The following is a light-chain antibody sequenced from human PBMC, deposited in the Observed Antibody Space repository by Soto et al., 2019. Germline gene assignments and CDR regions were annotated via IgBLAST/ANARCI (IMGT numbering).Light chain of an antibody. CDR2: DAS. CDR3: QQSFSTPNT. J-gene: IGKJ1*01. CDR1: QTISSW. V-gene: IGKV1-39*01. Sequence: DIQMTQSPSTLSGSVGDRVTIACRASQTISSWLAWYQQKPGKAPKLLIYDASSLQSGVPSRFSGSGSGTDFTLTISSLQPEDFATYYCQQSFSTPNTFGQGTKVDIK.